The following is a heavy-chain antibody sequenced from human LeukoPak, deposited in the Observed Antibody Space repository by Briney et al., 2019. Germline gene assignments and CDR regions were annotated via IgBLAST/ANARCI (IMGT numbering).Heavy chain of an antibody. CDR3: ATGGKVTSRAFDI. V-gene: IGHV4-61*05. J-gene: IGHJ3*02. Sequence: SETLSLTCTVSGGSISSSSYYWGWIRQPPGKGLEWIGYIYYSGSTNYNPSLKSRVTISVDTSKNQFSLKLSSVTAADTAVYYCATGGKVTSRAFDIWGQGTMVTVSS. CDR1: GGSISSSSYY. D-gene: IGHD4-17*01. CDR2: IYYSGST.